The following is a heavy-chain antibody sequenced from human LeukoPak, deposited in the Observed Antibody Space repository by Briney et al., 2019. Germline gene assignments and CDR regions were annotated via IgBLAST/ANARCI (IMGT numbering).Heavy chain of an antibody. Sequence: GGSLRLSCAASGFTFRSYAMHWVRQAPGKGLEYVSAISSNGGSTYYANSVKGRFTISRDNSKSTLYLQMGCLRAEDMAVYYCARDRCSGGNCYWRVFDYWGQGTLVTVSS. V-gene: IGHV3-64*01. J-gene: IGHJ4*02. CDR3: ARDRCSGGNCYWRVFDY. D-gene: IGHD2-15*01. CDR2: ISSNGGST. CDR1: GFTFRSYA.